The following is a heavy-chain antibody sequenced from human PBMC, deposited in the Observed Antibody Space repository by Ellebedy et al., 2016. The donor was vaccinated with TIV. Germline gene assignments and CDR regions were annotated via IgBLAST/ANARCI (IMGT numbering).Heavy chain of an antibody. CDR1: AFTFSSYA. V-gene: IGHV3-30-3*01. CDR2: ISYDGSNK. J-gene: IGHJ5*02. Sequence: GGSLRLXCEASAFTFSSYAMHWVRQARGKGLEWVAVISYDGSNKYYADSVKGRFTISRDNSKNTLYLQMNSLRAEDTAVYYCARDWGDIVVVVAATPVWFDPWGQGTLVTVSS. D-gene: IGHD2-15*01. CDR3: ARDWGDIVVVVAATPVWFDP.